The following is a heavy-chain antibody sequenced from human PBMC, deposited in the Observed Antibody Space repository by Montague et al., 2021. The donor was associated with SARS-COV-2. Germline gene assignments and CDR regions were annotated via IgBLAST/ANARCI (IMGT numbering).Heavy chain of an antibody. Sequence: SVKVSCKVSGYTLTELSMHWVRQAPGKGLERMGGFDPEDGETIYAQKFQGRVTMTEDTSTDTAYMELSSLRSEDTAVYYCATWYPRTGSLWFGELINWFDPWGQGTLVAASS. CDR1: GYTLTELS. V-gene: IGHV1-24*01. D-gene: IGHD3-10*01. CDR3: ATWYPRTGSLWFGELINWFDP. CDR2: FDPEDGET. J-gene: IGHJ5*02.